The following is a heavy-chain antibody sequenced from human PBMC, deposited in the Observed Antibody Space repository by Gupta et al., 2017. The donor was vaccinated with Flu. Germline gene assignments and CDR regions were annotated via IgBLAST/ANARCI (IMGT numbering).Heavy chain of an antibody. J-gene: IGHJ5*02. CDR3: ARGVYSYGPIPPAWFDP. CDR1: GGTFSSYT. Sequence: QVQLVQSGAEVKKPGSSVKVSCKASGGTFSSYTISWVRQAPGQGLEWMGRIIPILGIANYAQKFQGRVTITADKSTSTAYMELSSLRSEDTAVYYCARGVYSYGPIPPAWFDPWGQGTLVTVSS. D-gene: IGHD5-18*01. V-gene: IGHV1-69*02. CDR2: IIPILGIA.